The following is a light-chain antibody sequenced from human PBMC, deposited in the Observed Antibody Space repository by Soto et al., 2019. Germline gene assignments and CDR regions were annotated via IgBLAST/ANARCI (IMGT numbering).Light chain of an antibody. CDR3: QQRSNWPWT. J-gene: IGKJ1*01. V-gene: IGKV3-15*01. CDR2: GAS. Sequence: EVVMTQSPATLSVSPGERATLFCWASQSVSINLAWYQQRPGQAPRLLIYGASTTATGIPARFSGSGSGTEFTLTISSLQSEDFAVYYCQQRSNWPWTFGQGTKVDIK. CDR1: QSVSIN.